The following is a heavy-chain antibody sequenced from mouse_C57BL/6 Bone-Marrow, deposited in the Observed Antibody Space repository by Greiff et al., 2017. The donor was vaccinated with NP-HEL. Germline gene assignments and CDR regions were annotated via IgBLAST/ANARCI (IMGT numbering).Heavy chain of an antibody. CDR1: GFTFSSYG. D-gene: IGHD1-1*01. V-gene: IGHV5-6*01. CDR2: ISSGGSYT. Sequence: EVKLVESGGDLVKPGGSLKLSCAASGFTFSSYGMSWVRQPPDKRLEWVATISSGGSYTYYPDSVKGRFTISRDNAKNPLYLQMSSLKSEDTAMYYCARENCSSSAWLAYWGQGTLVTVSA. J-gene: IGHJ3*01. CDR3: ARENCSSSAWLAY.